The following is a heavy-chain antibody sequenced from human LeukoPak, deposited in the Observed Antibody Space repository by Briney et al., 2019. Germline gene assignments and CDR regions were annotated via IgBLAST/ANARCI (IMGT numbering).Heavy chain of an antibody. D-gene: IGHD5-18*01. Sequence: GGSLRFSCAASGFTFSSYWTSWVRQAPGKGLEWVANIKQDGSEKYYVDSVKGRFTISRDNAKNSLYLQMNSLRAEDTAVYYCARLRGYSYGYIVDYWGQGTLVTVSS. CDR2: IKQDGSEK. J-gene: IGHJ4*02. CDR3: ARLRGYSYGYIVDY. CDR1: GFTFSSYW. V-gene: IGHV3-7*01.